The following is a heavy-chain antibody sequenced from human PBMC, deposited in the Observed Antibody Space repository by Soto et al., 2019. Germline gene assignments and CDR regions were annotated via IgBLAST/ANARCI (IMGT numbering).Heavy chain of an antibody. J-gene: IGHJ4*02. Sequence: SETLSLTCTVSGASISSGTFYWGWIRQPPGKGLESIANIYYDGSTYYNPSLKSRVTISLDTSKNQFSLKLSSVTAADTAVYYCARSHIEPRLLMYPYDYWGQGTLVTVSS. V-gene: IGHV4-39*01. D-gene: IGHD6-6*01. CDR3: ARSHIEPRLLMYPYDY. CDR1: GASISSGTFY. CDR2: IYYDGST.